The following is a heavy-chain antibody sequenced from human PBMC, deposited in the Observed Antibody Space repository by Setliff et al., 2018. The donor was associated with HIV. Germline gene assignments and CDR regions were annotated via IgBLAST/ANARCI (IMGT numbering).Heavy chain of an antibody. Sequence: SETLSLTCTVPGDSLIGFYWGWIRQPPGEGTEWIGHISSSGSTNYSPSLRSRVIMSVDTSQYLFSLILTSVTAADTAVYYCARGLTSRRGNWFDPWGQGTLVTVSS. CDR2: ISSSGST. J-gene: IGHJ5*02. CDR3: ARGLTSRRGNWFDP. V-gene: IGHV4-4*08. CDR1: GDSLIGFY. D-gene: IGHD3-10*01.